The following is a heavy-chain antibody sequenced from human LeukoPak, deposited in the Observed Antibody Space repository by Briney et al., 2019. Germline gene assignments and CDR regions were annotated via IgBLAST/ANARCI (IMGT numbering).Heavy chain of an antibody. D-gene: IGHD5-12*01. J-gene: IGHJ4*02. CDR2: INPNSGGT. CDR1: GYTFTGYY. CDR3: ARSRGRGYSGYDYLLLPGYSYGYYFDY. V-gene: IGHV1-2*04. Sequence: ASVKVSCKASGYTFTGYYMHWVRQAPGQGLEWMGWINPNSGGTNYAQKFQGWVTMTRDTSISTAYKELSRLRSDDTAVYYCARSRGRGYSGYDYLLLPGYSYGYYFDYWGQGTLVTVSS.